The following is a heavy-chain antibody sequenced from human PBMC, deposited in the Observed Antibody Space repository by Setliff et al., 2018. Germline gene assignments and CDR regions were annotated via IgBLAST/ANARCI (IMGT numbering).Heavy chain of an antibody. J-gene: IGHJ5*02. CDR1: GYSFSNYG. V-gene: IGHV1-18*01. D-gene: IGHD4-17*01. CDR2: IGAHNSNT. Sequence: GASVKVSCKTSGYSFSNYGISWVRQAPGQGLEWLGWIGAHNSNTNYAEKFQGRLSMTTDTSKSTAYMELRGLRSDDTAVYFCARDPRRSYADFVSNWFDPWGQGTPVTVSS. CDR3: ARDPRRSYADFVSNWFDP.